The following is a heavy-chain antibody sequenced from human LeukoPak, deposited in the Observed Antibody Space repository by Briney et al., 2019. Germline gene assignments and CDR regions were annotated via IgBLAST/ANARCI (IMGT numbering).Heavy chain of an antibody. CDR2: ISWNSGSI. D-gene: IGHD6-13*01. V-gene: IGHV3-9*01. CDR1: GFTFDDYA. J-gene: IGHJ4*02. Sequence: GGSLRLSCAASGFTFDDYAMHWVRQAPGKGLEWVSGISWNSGSIGYADSVKGRFTISRDNAKNSLYLQMNSLRAEDTAVYYCAREGYSSSWYPSYYFDYWGQGTLVTVSS. CDR3: AREGYSSSWYPSYYFDY.